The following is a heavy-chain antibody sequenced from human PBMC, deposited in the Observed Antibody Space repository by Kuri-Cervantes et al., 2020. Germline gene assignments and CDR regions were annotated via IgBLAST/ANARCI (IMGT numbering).Heavy chain of an antibody. CDR2: IWDDGSKK. D-gene: IGHD6-19*01. CDR1: GFTFRSYG. J-gene: IGHJ4*02. CDR3: ARLGSSGPDW. Sequence: GGSLRLSCAASGFTFRSYGMHWVRQAPGKGLEWVAVIWDDGSKKYYADSVKGRVTVSRDSSKNTLYLQMNSLRAEDTAVYYCARLGSSGPDWWGQGTLVTVSS. V-gene: IGHV3-33*01.